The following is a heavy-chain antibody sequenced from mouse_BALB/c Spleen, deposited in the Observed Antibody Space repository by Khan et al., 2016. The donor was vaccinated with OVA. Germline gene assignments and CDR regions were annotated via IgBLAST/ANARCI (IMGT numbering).Heavy chain of an antibody. Sequence: EVQLVESGGDIVKPGGSLKLSCAASGFTFSTYGMSWVRQTPDKRLEWVATVSTGGHYTYYTDTVKGRFTISRDNAKNTLYLQLSSLRSEDTAMCSCKRLAYYYESDGFAYWGQGTLVTVSA. CDR2: VSTGGHYT. V-gene: IGHV5-6*01. D-gene: IGHD1-1*01. CDR3: KRLAYYYESDGFAY. CDR1: GFTFSTYG. J-gene: IGHJ3*01.